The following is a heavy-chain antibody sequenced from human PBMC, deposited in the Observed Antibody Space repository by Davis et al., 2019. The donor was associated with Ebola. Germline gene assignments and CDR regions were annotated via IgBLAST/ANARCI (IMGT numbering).Heavy chain of an antibody. CDR2: ISHRGST. Sequence: PSDTLSLTCDVYGGSFSGYYWSWIRQSPGKGLEWIGEISHRGSTTYNPSPKSRVTISLDTSKNQFSLKLNSVTAADTAVYYCARGVVVLPTAIVGYFYYYMDVWGKGTTVTVSS. CDR1: GGSFSGYY. V-gene: IGHV4-34*01. CDR3: ARGVVVLPTAIVGYFYYYMDV. D-gene: IGHD2-2*02. J-gene: IGHJ6*03.